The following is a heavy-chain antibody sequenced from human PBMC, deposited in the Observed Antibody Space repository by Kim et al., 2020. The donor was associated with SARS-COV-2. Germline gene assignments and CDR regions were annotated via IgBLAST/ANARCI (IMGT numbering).Heavy chain of an antibody. CDR1: GYNFPSYW. Sequence: GESLKISCQGSGYNFPSYWIGWVRQMPGKGLEWMGIVFPGDSDTRYSRTLQGQVTISADKSISTAYLHWSSLRATDPAMYYCVRLRGYRYATEDYGVEVWGQGTAVTVSS. D-gene: IGHD5-18*01. V-gene: IGHV5-51*01. CDR2: VFPGDSDT. CDR3: VRLRGYRYATEDYGVEV. J-gene: IGHJ6*02.